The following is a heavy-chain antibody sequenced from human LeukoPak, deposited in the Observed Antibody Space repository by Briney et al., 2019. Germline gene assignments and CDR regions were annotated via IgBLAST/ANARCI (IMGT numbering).Heavy chain of an antibody. Sequence: SVKVSCKTSGGSFRDYTISWVRQAPGQGLEWMGRSVPIFGTANYAHKFQGRVTITTDESTSTAYMELSSLRSEDTAVYYCARHPYYDFWSGYYDNWFDPWGQGTLVTVSS. J-gene: IGHJ5*02. D-gene: IGHD3-3*01. CDR3: ARHPYYDFWSGYYDNWFDP. CDR2: SVPIFGTA. V-gene: IGHV1-69*05. CDR1: GGSFRDYT.